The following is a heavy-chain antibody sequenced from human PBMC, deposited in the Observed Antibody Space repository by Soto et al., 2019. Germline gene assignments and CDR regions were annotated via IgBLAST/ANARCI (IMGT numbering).Heavy chain of an antibody. J-gene: IGHJ1*01. CDR1: GGSISSSSYY. CDR3: ASPLPTFGGVIAKGYFQH. CDR2: IYYSGST. D-gene: IGHD3-16*02. Sequence: QLQLQESGPGLVKPSETLSLTCTVSGGSISSSSYYWGWIRQPPGKGLEWIGSIYYSGSTYYNPSLKSRVTLSVDTSKNQFSLKLSSVTAADTAVYYCASPLPTFGGVIAKGYFQHWGQGTLVTVSS. V-gene: IGHV4-39*01.